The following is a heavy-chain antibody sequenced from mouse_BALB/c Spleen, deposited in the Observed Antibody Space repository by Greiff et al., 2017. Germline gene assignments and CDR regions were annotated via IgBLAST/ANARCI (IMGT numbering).Heavy chain of an antibody. V-gene: IGHV3-8*02. J-gene: IGHJ1*01. CDR2: ISYSGST. CDR1: GDSITSGY. Sequence: DVKLQESGPSLVKPSQTLSLTCSVTGDSITSGYWNWIRKFPGNKLEYMGYISYSGSTYYNPSLKSRISITRDTSKNQYYLQLNSVTTEDTATYYCARYTTVVESHWYFDVWGAGTTVTVSS. CDR3: ARYTTVVESHWYFDV. D-gene: IGHD1-1*01.